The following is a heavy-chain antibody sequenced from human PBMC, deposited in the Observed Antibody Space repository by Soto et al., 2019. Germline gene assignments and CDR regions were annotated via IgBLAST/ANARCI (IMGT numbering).Heavy chain of an antibody. CDR3: VQSRCGGDCLQSYSSHSYYGLDV. V-gene: IGHV2-5*02. CDR1: GFSHSNTGVG. CDR2: IYWDDDK. D-gene: IGHD2-21*02. Sequence: QITLKESGPTLVKPTQTLTLTCTFSGFSHSNTGVGLGWIRQPPGNALEWLALIYWDDDKRYNPSLNSRLTITKDTSKNQVVLAMTNMDPVDTATYYCVQSRCGGDCLQSYSSHSYYGLDVWGQGTTVTVSS. J-gene: IGHJ6*02.